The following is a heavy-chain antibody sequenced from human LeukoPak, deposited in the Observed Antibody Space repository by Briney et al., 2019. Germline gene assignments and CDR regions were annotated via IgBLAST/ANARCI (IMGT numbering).Heavy chain of an antibody. D-gene: IGHD6-13*01. Sequence: GGSLRLSCAASGFTFSSYSMNWFRQAPGKGLEWVSSISSSSSYIYYADSVKGRFTISRDNAKNSLYLQMNSLRADDTAVYYCARDFPGIAAAGIFDYWGQGTLVTVSS. CDR2: ISSSSSYI. J-gene: IGHJ4*02. V-gene: IGHV3-21*01. CDR3: ARDFPGIAAAGIFDY. CDR1: GFTFSSYS.